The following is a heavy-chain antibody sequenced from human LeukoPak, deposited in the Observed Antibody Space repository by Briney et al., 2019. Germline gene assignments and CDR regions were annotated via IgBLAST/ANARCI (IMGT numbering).Heavy chain of an antibody. CDR3: AKDAQRGFDYSNSLEY. CDR2: IWSDKSNR. V-gene: IGHV3-33*06. Sequence: GGSLRLSCAASGFIFNHHAMHWVRQAPGKGLQRVAVIWSDKSNRFYADSVRGRFTISRDDSRKTVSLQMERLTAEDTAIYYCAKDAQRGFDYSNSLEYWGQGALVTVAS. CDR1: GFIFNHHA. J-gene: IGHJ4*02. D-gene: IGHD4-11*01.